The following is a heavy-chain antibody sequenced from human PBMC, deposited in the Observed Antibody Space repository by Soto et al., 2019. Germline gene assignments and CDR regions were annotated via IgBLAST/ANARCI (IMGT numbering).Heavy chain of an antibody. J-gene: IGHJ3*02. CDR3: ARCSTVICAFDI. V-gene: IGHV4-30-2*01. CDR1: GGSISSGGYS. CDR2: IYHSGST. D-gene: IGHD3-16*02. Sequence: QLQLQESGSGLVKPSQTLSLTCAVSGGSISSGGYSWSWLRQPPGKGLEWIGYIYHSGSTYYNPSLKSRVTISVDRAKNQCSLKLSSVTAADTAVYYCARCSTVICAFDIWGQGTMVTVSS.